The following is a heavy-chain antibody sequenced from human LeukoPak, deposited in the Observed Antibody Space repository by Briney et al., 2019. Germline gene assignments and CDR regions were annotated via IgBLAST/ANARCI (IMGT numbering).Heavy chain of an antibody. CDR2: IYYSGST. V-gene: IGHV4-59*01. CDR3: AREELTILDY. CDR1: GGSISSYY. D-gene: IGHD3-3*01. J-gene: IGHJ4*02. Sequence: PSETLSLTCTVSGGSISSYYWSWIRQPPGKGLGWIGYIYYSGSTNYNPSLKSRVTISVDTSKNQFSLKLSSVTAADTAVYYCAREELTILDYWGQGTLVTVSS.